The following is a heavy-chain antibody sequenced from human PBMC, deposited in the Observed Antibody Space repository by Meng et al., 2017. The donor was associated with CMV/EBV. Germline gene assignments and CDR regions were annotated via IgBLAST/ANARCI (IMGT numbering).Heavy chain of an antibody. D-gene: IGHD2-2*01. CDR1: GFTFNTYT. J-gene: IGHJ4*02. V-gene: IGHV3-21*01. CDR2: ISATGTSI. Sequence: GGSLRLSCAASGFTFNTYTMNWVRQAPGKGLEWVSSISATGTSIYYADSVKGRFTISRDNAKNSVFLQMNSLGAEDTAVYHCARVRGCSSTRCYVELDYWGQGTPVTVSS. CDR3: ARVRGCSSTRCYVELDY.